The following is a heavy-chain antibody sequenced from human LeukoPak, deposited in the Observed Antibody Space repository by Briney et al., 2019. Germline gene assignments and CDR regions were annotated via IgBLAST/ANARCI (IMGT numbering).Heavy chain of an antibody. V-gene: IGHV1-69*10. CDR3: ARVERGGVLVV. D-gene: IGHD3-16*01. Sequence: GASVKVSCKASGYTFTRYDISWVRQAPGQGLEWMGGVIPILGTPNYAQKFQGRVTITADKSTTTVSIDLRSLRSDDTAVYYGARVERGGVLVVWGPGTLVIVSS. CDR1: GYTFTRYD. CDR2: VIPILGTP. J-gene: IGHJ4*02.